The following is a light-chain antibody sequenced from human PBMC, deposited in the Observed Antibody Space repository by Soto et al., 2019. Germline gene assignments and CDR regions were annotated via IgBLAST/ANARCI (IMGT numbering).Light chain of an antibody. CDR1: QSVYSN. J-gene: IGKJ3*01. Sequence: EIVVTQSPATLSVSPGERATLSCRASQSVYSNLAWYQQKLGQAPRLLIYGASTRATGIPARFSGSGSATEFTLTISSLQSEDFAVYYCQQYNNWPLFTFGPGTKVDIK. CDR3: QQYNNWPLFT. CDR2: GAS. V-gene: IGKV3-15*01.